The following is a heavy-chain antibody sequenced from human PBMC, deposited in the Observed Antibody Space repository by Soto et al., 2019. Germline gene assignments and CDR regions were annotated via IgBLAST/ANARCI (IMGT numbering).Heavy chain of an antibody. V-gene: IGHV4-59*01. J-gene: IGHJ4*02. CDR1: GGSIRNFS. CDR2: AYYSVTT. CDR3: ARGVAPAGFDY. D-gene: IGHD2-2*01. Sequence: SETRALTCTVSGGSIRNFSWSWIRQPPGKGLECLGYAYYSVTTNYNPSLKSRVTISLDTSKNHFSLKLSSVTAADTAVYYCARGVAPAGFDYWGQGTLVTVSS.